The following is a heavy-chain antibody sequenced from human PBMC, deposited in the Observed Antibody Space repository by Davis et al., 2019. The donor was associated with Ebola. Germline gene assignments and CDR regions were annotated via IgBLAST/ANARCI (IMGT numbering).Heavy chain of an antibody. CDR1: GFTFSTYG. V-gene: IGHV3-30*18. CDR2: ISYDGSMK. CDR3: AKDAATVVVLAAMDY. D-gene: IGHD2-15*01. Sequence: GGSLRLSCAASGFTFSTYGMHWVRQAPGKGLEWVAVISYDGSMKYYTDSVKGRFTISRDNSKNTLYLQMNSLRSEDTAVYYCAKDAATVVVLAAMDYWGQGTLVTVSS. J-gene: IGHJ4*02.